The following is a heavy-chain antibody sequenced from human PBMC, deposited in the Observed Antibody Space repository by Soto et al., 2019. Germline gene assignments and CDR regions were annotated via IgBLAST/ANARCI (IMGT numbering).Heavy chain of an antibody. CDR1: GGTFGTYT. D-gene: IGHD1-1*01. J-gene: IGHJ1*01. V-gene: IGHV1-69*01. Sequence: QVQLVQPGAEVKRPGSSMRVSCTASGGTFGTYTIAWLRQPPGPGPEWMGGILPIITKSNYAQKFQGRVTITADESTSTAYMDLNSLRFDDTAANYCARRVAGSAGGFYKRGQGTRVTGS. CDR3: ARRVAGSAGGFYK. CDR2: ILPIITKS.